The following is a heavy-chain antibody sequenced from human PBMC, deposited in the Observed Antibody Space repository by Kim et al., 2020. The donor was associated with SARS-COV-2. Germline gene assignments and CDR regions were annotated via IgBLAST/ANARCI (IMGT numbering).Heavy chain of an antibody. Sequence: GESLKISCKGSGYSFTSYWIGWVRQMPGKGLEWMGIIYPGDSDTRYSPSFQGQVTISADKSISTAYLQWSSLKASDTAMYYCARQGFSNCSGGSCHIWGQGTMVTVSS. D-gene: IGHD2-15*01. CDR2: IYPGDSDT. CDR1: GYSFTSYW. V-gene: IGHV5-51*01. CDR3: ARQGFSNCSGGSCHI. J-gene: IGHJ3*02.